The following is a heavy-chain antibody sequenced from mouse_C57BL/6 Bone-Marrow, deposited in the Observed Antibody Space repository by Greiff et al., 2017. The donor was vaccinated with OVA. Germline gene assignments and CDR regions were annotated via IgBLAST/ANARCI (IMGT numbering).Heavy chain of an antibody. J-gene: IGHJ1*03. CDR3: ARDARWLRGYFDV. V-gene: IGHV7-1*01. CDR2: RRNKANDYTT. D-gene: IGHD2-3*01. CDR1: GFTFSDFY. Sequence: EVQRVESGGGLVQSGRSLRLSCATSGFTFSDFYMEWVRQAPGKGLEWIAARRNKANDYTTEYSASVKGRFIVSRDTSQSILYLQMNALRAEDTAIYYCARDARWLRGYFDVWGTGTTVTVSS.